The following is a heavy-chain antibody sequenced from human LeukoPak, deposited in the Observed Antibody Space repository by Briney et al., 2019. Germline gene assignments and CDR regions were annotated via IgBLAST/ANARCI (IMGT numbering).Heavy chain of an antibody. CDR2: IYTSGST. V-gene: IGHV4-61*02. Sequence: SETLSLTCTVSGGSISSGSYYWSWIRQPAGKGLESIGRIYTSGSTNYNPSLKSRVTISVDTSKNQFSLKLSSVTAADTAVYYCASPHYYDSSGSEYWGQGTLVTVSS. CDR3: ASPHYYDSSGSEY. D-gene: IGHD3-22*01. J-gene: IGHJ4*02. CDR1: GGSISSGSYY.